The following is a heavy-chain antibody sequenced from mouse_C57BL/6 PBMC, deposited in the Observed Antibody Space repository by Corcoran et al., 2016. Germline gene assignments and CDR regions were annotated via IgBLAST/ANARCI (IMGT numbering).Heavy chain of an antibody. CDR1: GFTFSNYY. CDR3: TRGGIGVAEY. D-gene: IGHD1-1*02. J-gene: IGHJ3*01. Sequence: DEQLVASGGGLVQPGGSLRLSCVASGFTFSNYYMHWIRQAPGKGLEWISRISSSSSYIDYADSVKGRFTISRDNSKNTLYRQMSSLRPEDTAVYYCTRGGIGVAEYWGQGTLVTVS. CDR2: ISSSSSYI. V-gene: IGHV5-17*02.